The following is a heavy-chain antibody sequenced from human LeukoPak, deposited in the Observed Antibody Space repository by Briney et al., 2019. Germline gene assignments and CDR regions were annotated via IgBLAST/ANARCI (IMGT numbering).Heavy chain of an antibody. D-gene: IGHD3-10*01. V-gene: IGHV4-59*01. CDR1: GGSISSYY. CDR2: LFYSGST. J-gene: IGHJ4*02. CDR3: ATVAVIRGVTYFDY. Sequence: PSETLSLTGTVSGGSISSYYWSWIRQPPGKGLEWIAYLFYSGSTDYNPSLESRVTISVDTSKNQFSLKLRSVTAADTAVYYCATVAVIRGVTYFDYWGQGTLVTVSS.